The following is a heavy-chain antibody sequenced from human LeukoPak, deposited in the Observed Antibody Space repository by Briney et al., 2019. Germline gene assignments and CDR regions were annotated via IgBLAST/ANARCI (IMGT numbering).Heavy chain of an antibody. Sequence: GGSLRLSCAASGFTFDDYAMHWVRQAPGKGLEWVSSIGPTGDTYYPASVKGRFTISRENAKNSFFLQMNSLRAGDTAVYYCARAGIDSSGYYRFDYWGQGTLVTVSS. CDR2: IGPTGDT. CDR3: ARAGIDSSGYYRFDY. V-gene: IGHV3-13*01. J-gene: IGHJ4*02. CDR1: GFTFDDYA. D-gene: IGHD3-22*01.